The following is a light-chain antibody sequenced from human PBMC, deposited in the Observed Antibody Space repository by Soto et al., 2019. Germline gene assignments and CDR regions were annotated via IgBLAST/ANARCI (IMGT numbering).Light chain of an antibody. J-gene: IGLJ2*01. CDR3: AAWDDSLNGPV. V-gene: IGLV1-44*01. CDR1: SSNIGSNT. CDR2: SNN. Sequence: QSVLTQPPSASGTPGQRVTISCSGSSSNIGSNTVNWYQQLPGTAPKLLIYSNNQRPSGVPDLYSGSKSGTSASLAISGLQSEDEADYYCAAWDDSLNGPVFVGGTKLTVL.